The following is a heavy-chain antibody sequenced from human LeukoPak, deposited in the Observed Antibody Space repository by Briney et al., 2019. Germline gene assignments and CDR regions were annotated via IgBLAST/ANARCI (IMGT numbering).Heavy chain of an antibody. J-gene: IGHJ2*01. CDR1: GFTFSSYS. CDR3: ARYSSVGFFDL. Sequence: GGSLRLSCAASGFTFSSYSMHWVRQAPGKGLEWVAVIWYDGSNKYYADSVKGRFTISRDNSKNTLYLQMNSLRAEDTAVYYCARYSSVGFFDLLGRGTLVTVSS. V-gene: IGHV3-33*01. D-gene: IGHD6-25*01. CDR2: IWYDGSNK.